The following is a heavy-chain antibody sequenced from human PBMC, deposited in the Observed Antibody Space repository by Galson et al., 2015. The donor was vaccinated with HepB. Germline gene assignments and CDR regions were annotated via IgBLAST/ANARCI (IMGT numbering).Heavy chain of an antibody. CDR3: AREGHYYDSSGYYSYYFDY. Sequence: SLRLSCAASGFTFSSYWMHWVRQAPGKGLVWVSRINSDGGSTSYADSVKGRFTISRDNAKNTLYLQMNSLRAEDTAVYYCAREGHYYDSSGYYSYYFDYWGQGTLVTVSS. CDR1: GFTFSSYW. J-gene: IGHJ4*02. CDR2: INSDGGST. D-gene: IGHD3-22*01. V-gene: IGHV3-74*01.